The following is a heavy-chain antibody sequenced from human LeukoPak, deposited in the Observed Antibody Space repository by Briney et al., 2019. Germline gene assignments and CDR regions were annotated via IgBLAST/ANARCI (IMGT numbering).Heavy chain of an antibody. CDR3: AGSNREYRLLDYYYYYGMDV. J-gene: IGHJ6*02. CDR2: IYYSGST. D-gene: IGHD2-2*01. Sequence: SETLSLTCTVSGGSISSGDYYWSWIRQPPGKGLEWIGYIYYSGSTYYNPSLKSRVTISVDTSKNQFSLKLSSVTAADTAVYYCAGSNREYRLLDYYYYYGMDVWGQGTTVTVSS. V-gene: IGHV4-30-4*01. CDR1: GGSISSGDYY.